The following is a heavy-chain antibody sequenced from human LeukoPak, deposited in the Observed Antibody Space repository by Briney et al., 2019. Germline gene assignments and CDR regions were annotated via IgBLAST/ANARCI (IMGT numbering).Heavy chain of an antibody. Sequence: GSVKVSCKASGYTFTSYDINWVRQATAPGPEWMGWMNPNSGNTGYAQKFQGRVTMTRNTSISTAYMELSSLRSEDTAVYYYASPVGYCSSTSCLAFDPWGQGTLVTVSS. D-gene: IGHD2-2*01. J-gene: IGHJ5*02. CDR1: GYTFTSYD. V-gene: IGHV1-8*01. CDR3: ASPVGYCSSTSCLAFDP. CDR2: MNPNSGNT.